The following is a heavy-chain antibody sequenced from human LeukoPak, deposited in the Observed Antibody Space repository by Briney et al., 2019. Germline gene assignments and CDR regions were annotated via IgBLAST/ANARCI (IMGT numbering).Heavy chain of an antibody. V-gene: IGHV1-2*02. CDR2: INPNSGGT. CDR1: GYTFTGYY. D-gene: IGHD3-22*01. J-gene: IGHJ4*02. Sequence: ASVKVSCKASGYTFTGYYMHWVRQAPGQGLEWMGWINPNSGGTNYAQKFQGRVTMTRDTSISTAYMELSRLRSGDTAVYYCARSGSGYYFIDYWGQGTLVTVSS. CDR3: ARSGSGYYFIDY.